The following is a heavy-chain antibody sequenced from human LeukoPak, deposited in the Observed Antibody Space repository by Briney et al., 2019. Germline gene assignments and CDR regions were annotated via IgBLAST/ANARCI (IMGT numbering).Heavy chain of an antibody. D-gene: IGHD4-23*01. V-gene: IGHV1-46*01. Sequence: ASVKVSCKASGYTFTSYGISWVRQAPGQGLEWMGLAIPDGGSTTYAQKFQGRVTMTRDTSTGTVYMELSRLRSEDAAVYYCATESAGNSLLDFWGQGTLVTVSS. CDR2: AIPDGGST. CDR1: GYTFTSYG. J-gene: IGHJ4*02. CDR3: ATESAGNSLLDF.